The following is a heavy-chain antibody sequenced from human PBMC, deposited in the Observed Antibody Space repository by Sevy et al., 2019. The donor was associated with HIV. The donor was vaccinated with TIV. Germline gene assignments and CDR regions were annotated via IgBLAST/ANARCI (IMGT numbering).Heavy chain of an antibody. Sequence: GGSLRLSCAVSGTNFGAFAMHWVRQAPGKGLEWVAGLSLQGTNNYYADSLKGRLNISWVNSKYFLYLHMKSLRPEDTVIYYCAKDVIGGTYYIVNYYYGMDVWRLGTTVTVSS. D-gene: IGHD5-12*01. J-gene: IGHJ6*02. V-gene: IGHV3-30*18. CDR1: GTNFGAFA. CDR2: LSLQGTNN. CDR3: AKDVIGGTYYIVNYYYGMDV.